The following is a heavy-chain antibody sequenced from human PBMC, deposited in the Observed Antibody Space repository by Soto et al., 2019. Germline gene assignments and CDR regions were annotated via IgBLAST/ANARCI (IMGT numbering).Heavy chain of an antibody. V-gene: IGHV4-59*01. CDR2: IYYSGST. J-gene: IGHJ5*02. CDR3: ARGSVAAAGVNWFDP. D-gene: IGHD6-13*01. CDR1: GGSISSYY. Sequence: SETLSLTCTVSGGSISSYYWSWIRQPPGKGLEWIGYIYYSGSTNYNPSLKSRVTISVDTSKNQFSLKLSSVTAADTAVYYCARGSVAAAGVNWFDPWGQGTLVTVSS.